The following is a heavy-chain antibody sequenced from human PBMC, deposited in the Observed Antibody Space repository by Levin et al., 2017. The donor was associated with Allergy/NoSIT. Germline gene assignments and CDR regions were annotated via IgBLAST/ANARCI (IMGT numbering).Heavy chain of an antibody. D-gene: IGHD3-9*01. CDR3: ARAHPYYDIRAGWFDP. J-gene: IGHJ5*02. V-gene: IGHV4-34*01. Sequence: SQTLSLTCAVYGGSFSGYYWSWIRQPPGKGLEWIGEINHSGSTNYNPSLKSRVTISVDTSKNQFSLKLSSVTAADTAVYYCARAHPYYDIRAGWFDPWGQGTLVTVSS. CDR2: INHSGST. CDR1: GGSFSGYY.